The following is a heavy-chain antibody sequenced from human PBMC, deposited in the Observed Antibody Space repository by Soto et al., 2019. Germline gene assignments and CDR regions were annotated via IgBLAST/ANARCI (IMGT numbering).Heavy chain of an antibody. CDR3: ASDEAAAATSGMDV. CDR2: IIPIFDTT. D-gene: IGHD6-13*01. Sequence: QVQLVQSGAEVKKPGYSVKVSCKASGGTFSTYGINWVRQAPGQGLEWMGGIIPIFDTTNYAQKFQGKFTITADESTSTVYMELSSLRSEDTAVYYCASDEAAAATSGMDVWGQGTTVNVSS. CDR1: GGTFSTYG. V-gene: IGHV1-69*01. J-gene: IGHJ6*02.